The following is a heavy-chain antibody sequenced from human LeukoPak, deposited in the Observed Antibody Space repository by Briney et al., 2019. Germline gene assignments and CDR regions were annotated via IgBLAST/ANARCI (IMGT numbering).Heavy chain of an antibody. CDR1: GGSISSYY. CDR2: IYYSGST. CDR3: ARRMNYYDSSGSGTWFDP. Sequence: PSETLSLTCTVSGGSISSYYWSWIRQPPGKGLEWIGYIYYSGSTNYNPSLKSRVTISVDTSKNQFSLNLSSVTAANTAVYYCARRMNYYDSSGSGTWFDPWGQGSLVTVSS. D-gene: IGHD3-22*01. J-gene: IGHJ5*02. V-gene: IGHV4-59*08.